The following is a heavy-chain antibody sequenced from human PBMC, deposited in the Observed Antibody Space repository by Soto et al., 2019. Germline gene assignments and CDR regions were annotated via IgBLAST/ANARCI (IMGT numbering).Heavy chain of an antibody. J-gene: IGHJ4*02. CDR2: IKTKSHGETT. D-gene: IGHD3-10*01. CDR3: VRVFPPAY. Sequence: VQLVESGGRLVQPGRSLRLSCTVSGFALGIHGLSWFRQAPGRGLEWVGVIKTKSHGETTHYAASVEGRCTISRDGSDSVAYLQMNNLRTEDTGVYYCVRVFPPAYWGQGTLVNVST. V-gene: IGHV3-49*01. CDR1: GFALGIHG.